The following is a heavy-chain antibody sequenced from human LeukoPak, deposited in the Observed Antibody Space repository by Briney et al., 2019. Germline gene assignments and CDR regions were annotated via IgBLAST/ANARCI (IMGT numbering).Heavy chain of an antibody. Sequence: SETLSLTCTVSGGSISRYYWSWIRQPPGEGLEWVGYIYYRGSTNYNPSLKSRVTISVATSKNQNSLKLSSVTAADTAVYYCARAHFDWSLGPFDYWGQGTLVTVSS. CDR1: GGSISRYY. V-gene: IGHV4-59*01. CDR3: ARAHFDWSLGPFDY. J-gene: IGHJ4*02. CDR2: IYYRGST. D-gene: IGHD3-9*01.